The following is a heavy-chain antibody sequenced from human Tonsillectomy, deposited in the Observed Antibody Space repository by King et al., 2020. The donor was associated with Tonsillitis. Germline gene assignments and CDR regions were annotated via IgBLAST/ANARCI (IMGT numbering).Heavy chain of an antibody. J-gene: IGHJ6*02. Sequence: VQLVESGGGLVQPGGSLRLSCAASGFTFSNYWMSWVRQAPGKGLEWVANIKQDGSEKYYVDSVKGRFTISRDNAKNSLYLQMNSLRVDDTAMYYCARADTGMGNHYYGMDVWGQGTTGTVSS. D-gene: IGHD5-18*01. V-gene: IGHV3-7*03. CDR1: GFTFSNYW. CDR3: ARADTGMGNHYYGMDV. CDR2: IKQDGSEK.